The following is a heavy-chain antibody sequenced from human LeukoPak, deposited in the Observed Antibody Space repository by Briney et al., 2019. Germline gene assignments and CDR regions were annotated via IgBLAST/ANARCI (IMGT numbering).Heavy chain of an antibody. D-gene: IGHD2-2*01. J-gene: IGHJ4*02. Sequence: GGSLRLSCAASGFTISSSYMSWVRRPPGKGLEWVSSISSSSSYIYYADSVKGRFTISRDNAKNSLYLQMNSLRAEDTAVYYCARDSAVPADYWGQGTLVTVSS. CDR1: GFTISSSY. CDR2: ISSSSSYI. V-gene: IGHV3-21*01. CDR3: ARDSAVPADY.